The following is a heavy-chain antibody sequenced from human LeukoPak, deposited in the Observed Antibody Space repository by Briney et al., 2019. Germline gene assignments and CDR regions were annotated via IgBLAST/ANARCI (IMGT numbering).Heavy chain of an antibody. CDR2: ISTSGGDT. V-gene: IGHV3-23*01. CDR3: AKHVSGSLFYFDY. D-gene: IGHD3-10*01. Sequence: GGSLRLSCAASGFTFTDSAMTWVRQAPGKGLEWVSAISTSGGDTIYTDSVKDRFTISRDNSKNTLYLQMNSLGAEDTAVYYCAKHVSGSLFYFDYWGQRTLVTVSS. CDR1: GFTFTDSA. J-gene: IGHJ4*02.